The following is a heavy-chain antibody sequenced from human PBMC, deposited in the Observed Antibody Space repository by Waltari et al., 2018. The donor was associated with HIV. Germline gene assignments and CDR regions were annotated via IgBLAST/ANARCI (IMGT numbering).Heavy chain of an antibody. J-gene: IGHJ1*01. V-gene: IGHV3-74*01. CDR3: AKEAGDRGYFQH. Sequence: EVQLVESGGNLVQPGGSLRLSCAVSGFTFTRYWMHWVRQAPGKGLAWFSRINSDGSSIRYADSVKGRFTISRDNAKNTLYLQMNSLRDEDTAVYYCAKEAGDRGYFQHWGQGTLVTVSS. CDR1: GFTFTRYW. D-gene: IGHD3-10*01. CDR2: INSDGSSI.